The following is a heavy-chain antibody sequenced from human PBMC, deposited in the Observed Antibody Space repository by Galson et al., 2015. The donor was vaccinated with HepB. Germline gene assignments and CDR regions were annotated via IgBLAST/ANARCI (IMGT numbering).Heavy chain of an antibody. CDR2: IKQDGSEE. D-gene: IGHD3-22*01. V-gene: IGHV3-7*01. J-gene: IGHJ6*03. CDR1: GFTFSTYW. CDR3: AAHDSSGYYYYYYYMDV. Sequence: SLRLSCAASGFTFSTYWMSWVRQAPGKGLEWVANIKQDGSEEYYVDSVKGRFTISRDNAKNSLYLQMNSLRAEDTAVYYCAAHDSSGYYYYYYYMDVWGKGTTVTVSS.